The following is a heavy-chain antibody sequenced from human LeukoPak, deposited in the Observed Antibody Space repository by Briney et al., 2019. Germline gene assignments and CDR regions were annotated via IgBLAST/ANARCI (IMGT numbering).Heavy chain of an antibody. CDR3: ARDNKPSRRMAGTYPDY. D-gene: IGHD6-19*01. V-gene: IGHV3-21*01. CDR2: ISSSSSYI. CDR1: GFTFSSYS. Sequence: GGSLRLSCAASGFTFSSYSMNWVRQAPGKGLEWVSSISSSSSYIYYADSVKGRFTISRDNAKNSLYLQMNSLRAEDTAVYYCARDNKPSRRMAGTYPDYWGQGTLVTVSS. J-gene: IGHJ4*02.